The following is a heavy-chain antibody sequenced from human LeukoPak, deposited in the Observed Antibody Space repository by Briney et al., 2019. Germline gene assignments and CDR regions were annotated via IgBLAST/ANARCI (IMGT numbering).Heavy chain of an antibody. V-gene: IGHV1-69*05. D-gene: IGHD6-13*01. Sequence: SVKVSCKAPGGTFSSYAISWVRQAPGQGLEWMGGIIPIFGTANYAQKFQGRVTITTDESTSTAYMELSSLRSEDTAVYYCASEGAAAGNDAFDIWGQGTMVTVSS. J-gene: IGHJ3*02. CDR2: IIPIFGTA. CDR3: ASEGAAAGNDAFDI. CDR1: GGTFSSYA.